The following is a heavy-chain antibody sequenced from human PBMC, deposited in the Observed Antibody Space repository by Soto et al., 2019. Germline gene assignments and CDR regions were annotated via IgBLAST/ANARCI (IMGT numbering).Heavy chain of an antibody. CDR1: GFTFNTYS. D-gene: IGHD4-17*01. J-gene: IGHJ1*01. CDR2: ISSSSSYI. Sequence: EVQLVESGGGLVKPGGSLRLSCAASGFTFNTYSMNWVRQAPGKGLEWVSSISSSSSYIYYADSVKGRFTISRDNAKNSLYLQMNSLRAEDTAMYYCARDMTTLTTAYFQHWGQGTLVTVSS. V-gene: IGHV3-21*01. CDR3: ARDMTTLTTAYFQH.